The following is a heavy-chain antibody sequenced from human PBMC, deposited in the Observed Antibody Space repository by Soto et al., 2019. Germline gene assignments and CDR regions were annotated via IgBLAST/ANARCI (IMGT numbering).Heavy chain of an antibody. CDR3: ASPGGPGSAFDY. J-gene: IGHJ4*02. CDR1: GFTFSSYG. V-gene: IGHV3-33*01. CDR2: IWYDGSNK. Sequence: QVQLVESGGGVVQPGRSLRLSCAASGFTFSSYGMHWVRQAPGKGLEWVAVIWYDGSNKYYADSVKGRFTISRDNSKNTLYLQMNSLRAEDTAVYYCASPGGPGSAFDYWGQGTLVTVSS. D-gene: IGHD3-10*01.